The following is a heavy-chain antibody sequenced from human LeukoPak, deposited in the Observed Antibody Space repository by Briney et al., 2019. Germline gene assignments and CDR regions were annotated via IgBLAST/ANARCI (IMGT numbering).Heavy chain of an antibody. CDR3: ARDGTGSGSYDY. Sequence: GTSLRLSCAASGFTFSSYGMHWVRQAPGKGLEWVAVIWYDGSNKYYADSVKGRFTISRDNSKNTLYLQMNSLRAEDTAVYYCARDGTGSGSYDYWGQGTLVTVSS. CDR1: GFTFSSYG. V-gene: IGHV3-33*01. CDR2: IWYDGSNK. J-gene: IGHJ4*02. D-gene: IGHD1-26*01.